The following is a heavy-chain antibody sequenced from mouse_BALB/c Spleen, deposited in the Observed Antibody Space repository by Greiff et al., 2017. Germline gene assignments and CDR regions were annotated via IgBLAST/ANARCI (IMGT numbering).Heavy chain of an antibody. V-gene: IGHV1S56*01. CDR3: ARNGVTTATYYAMDY. Sequence: QVQLQQSGAELVKPGASVKLSCKASGYTFTSYDINWVRQRPEQGLVWIGWIFPGDGSTKYNEKFKGKATLTTDKSSSTAYMQLSRLTSEDSAVYFCARNGVTTATYYAMDYWGQGTSVTVSS. J-gene: IGHJ4*01. D-gene: IGHD1-2*01. CDR2: IFPGDGST. CDR1: GYTFTSYD.